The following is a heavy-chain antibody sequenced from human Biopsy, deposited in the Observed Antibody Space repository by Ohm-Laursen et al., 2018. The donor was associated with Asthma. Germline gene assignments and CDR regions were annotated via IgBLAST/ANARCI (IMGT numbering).Heavy chain of an antibody. Sequence: PGTLSLTCTVSGGSINNFYWSWIRQPPGKGLESIGHVYYSGSTNYNPSLKSRVTISIDASKNHFSLKLTSVPAADTAVYYCARGVDRVTGLLDHFDSWGQGTLVTVSS. V-gene: IGHV4-59*01. J-gene: IGHJ4*02. D-gene: IGHD2-21*02. CDR3: ARGVDRVTGLLDHFDS. CDR1: GGSINNFY. CDR2: VYYSGST.